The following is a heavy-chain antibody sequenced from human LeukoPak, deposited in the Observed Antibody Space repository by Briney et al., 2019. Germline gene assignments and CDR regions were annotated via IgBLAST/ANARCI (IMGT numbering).Heavy chain of an antibody. Sequence: SVKVSCKASGGTFSSYAISWVRQAPGQGLEWMGRIIPILGIANYAQKFQGRVTITADKPTSTAYMELSSLRSEDTAVYYCARVGSSGFYWGQGTLVTVSS. CDR3: ARVGSSGFY. CDR2: IIPILGIA. CDR1: GGTFSSYA. J-gene: IGHJ4*02. V-gene: IGHV1-69*04. D-gene: IGHD6-19*01.